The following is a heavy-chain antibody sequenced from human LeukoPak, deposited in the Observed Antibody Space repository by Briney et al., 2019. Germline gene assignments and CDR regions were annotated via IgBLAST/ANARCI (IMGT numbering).Heavy chain of an antibody. V-gene: IGHV3-33*01. Sequence: GGSLRLSCAASGFTFSSYGTHWVRQAPGKGLEWVAVIWYDGSNKDYADSVKGRFTISRDNSKNTLYLQMNSLRVEDTAVYYCARDAPEGRYFGCWGQVTLVTVSS. J-gene: IGHJ4*02. CDR1: GFTFSSYG. CDR3: ARDAPEGRYFGC. D-gene: IGHD1-26*01. CDR2: IWYDGSNK.